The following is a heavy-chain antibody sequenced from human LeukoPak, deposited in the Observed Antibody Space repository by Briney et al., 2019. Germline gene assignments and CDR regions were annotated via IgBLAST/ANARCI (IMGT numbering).Heavy chain of an antibody. CDR2: ISSSGSTI. CDR3: ARVRGLRGRLRYSPYFDY. CDR1: GFTFSDYY. J-gene: IGHJ4*02. V-gene: IGHV3-11*04. Sequence: GGSLRLSCAASGFTFSDYYMSWIRQAPGKGLEWASYISSSGSTIYYADSVKGRFTISRDNAKNSLYLQMNSLRAEDTAVYYCARVRGLRGRLRYSPYFDYWGQGTLVTVSS. D-gene: IGHD2-21*02.